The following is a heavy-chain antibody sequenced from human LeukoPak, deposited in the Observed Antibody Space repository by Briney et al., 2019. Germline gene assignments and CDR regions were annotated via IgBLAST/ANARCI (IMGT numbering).Heavy chain of an antibody. CDR3: ANRVVGAPAPFDY. J-gene: IGHJ4*02. D-gene: IGHD2-21*01. CDR1: GFTFDDYA. CDR2: ISWNSGSI. V-gene: IGHV3-9*01. Sequence: GGSLRLSCAASGFTFDDYAMYWVRQASGKGLEWVSGISWNSGSIGYADSVKGRFTISRDNAKNSLYLQMNSLRAEDTALYYCANRVVGAPAPFDYSGQLTLV.